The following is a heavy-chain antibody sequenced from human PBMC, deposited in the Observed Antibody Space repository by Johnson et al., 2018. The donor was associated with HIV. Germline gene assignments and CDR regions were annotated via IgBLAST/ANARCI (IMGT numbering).Heavy chain of an antibody. Sequence: QVQLVESGGGVVQPGRSLRLSCAASGFTFSSYAMHWVRQAPGKGLEWVAFIRYDGSNKYYADSVKGRFTISRDNSKNTLYLQMNSLRADDTAVYYCVRDDYAFHIWGQGTMVTVSS. D-gene: IGHD2-21*02. J-gene: IGHJ3*02. CDR2: IRYDGSNK. CDR3: VRDDYAFHI. CDR1: GFTFSSYA. V-gene: IGHV3-33*08.